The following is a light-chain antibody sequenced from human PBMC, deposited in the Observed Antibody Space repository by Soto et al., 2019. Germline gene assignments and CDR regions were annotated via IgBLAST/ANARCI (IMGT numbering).Light chain of an antibody. V-gene: IGLV1-44*01. CDR3: AAWDGSLNNVL. J-gene: IGLJ2*01. CDR1: GSSIGTNT. CDR2: ANN. Sequence: QSVLTQPPSASGTPGQRVSISCSGSGSSIGTNTVNWYRQLPGTAPKLLIYANNQRPSGVPDRFSGSKSGTSASLAISGLQFEDEAEYYCAAWDGSLNNVLFGGGTKLPS.